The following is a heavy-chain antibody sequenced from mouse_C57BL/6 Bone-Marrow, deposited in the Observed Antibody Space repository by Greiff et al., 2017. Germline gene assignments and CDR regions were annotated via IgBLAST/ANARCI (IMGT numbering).Heavy chain of an antibody. D-gene: IGHD2-1*01. CDR3: ARWGLSYGNYVYSDC. CDR1: GYTFTSYW. J-gene: IGHJ2*01. CDR2: IDPSDSET. Sequence: QVQLKQPGAELVRPGSSVKLSCKASGYTFTSYWMHWVKQRPIQGLEWIGNIDPSDSETPYNQKFTDKATLTVDKSSITAYMQLSSLTSEDSAVYYCARWGLSYGNYVYSDCRGQNTTLPVSS. V-gene: IGHV1-52*01.